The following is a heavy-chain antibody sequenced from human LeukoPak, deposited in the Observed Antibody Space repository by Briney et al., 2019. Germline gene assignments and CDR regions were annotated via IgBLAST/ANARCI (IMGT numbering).Heavy chain of an antibody. Sequence: SETLSLTCTVSGYSISSGYYWGWIRQPPGKGLEWIGSIYHSGSTYYNPSPKSRVTISVDTSKNQFSLKLSSVTAADTAVYYCARVSGLVYYYYMDVWGKGTTVTVSS. CDR2: IYHSGST. CDR3: ARVSGLVYYYYMDV. D-gene: IGHD1-26*01. J-gene: IGHJ6*03. V-gene: IGHV4-38-2*02. CDR1: GYSISSGYY.